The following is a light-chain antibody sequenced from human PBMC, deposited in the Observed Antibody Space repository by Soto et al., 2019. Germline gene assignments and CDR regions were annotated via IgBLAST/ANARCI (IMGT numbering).Light chain of an antibody. CDR1: QGISTH. CDR3: QKYDSAAWT. V-gene: IGKV1-27*01. J-gene: IGKJ1*01. Sequence: DIQMTQSPCSLSASVRDRDTITCPASQGISTHFAWYQQKPVQVPKLLIYASSTLQSRGPSRFSGSGSGTDFNLPISSLQPEDVAIYYCQKYDSAAWTFGQGTKVEIK. CDR2: ASS.